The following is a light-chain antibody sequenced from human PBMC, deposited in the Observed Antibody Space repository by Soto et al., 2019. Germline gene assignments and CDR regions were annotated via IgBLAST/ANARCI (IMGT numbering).Light chain of an antibody. Sequence: VGGTVSPSTLSVSKKERASLSCMASQSVSSNLAWYQQKPGQAPRLLIYGASTRATGIPARFSGSGSGTEFTLTISSLQAEDVAGYYCQQYKNLPKTFCQVGNVDIK. CDR3: QQYKNLPKT. V-gene: IGKV3-15*01. J-gene: IGKJ1*01. CDR1: QSVSSN. CDR2: GAS.